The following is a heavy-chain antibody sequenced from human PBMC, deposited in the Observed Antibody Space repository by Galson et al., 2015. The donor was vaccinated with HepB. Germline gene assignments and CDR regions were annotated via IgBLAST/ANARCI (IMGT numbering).Heavy chain of an antibody. J-gene: IGHJ4*02. CDR1: GYTFTGYY. CDR2: INPNSGGT. CDR3: CFYGDYATSPFDY. Sequence: SVKVSCKASGYTFTGYYMHWVRQAPGQGLEWMGRINPNSGGTNYAQKFQGRVTMTRDTSISTAYMELSRLRSDDTAVYYCCFYGDYATSPFDYWGQGTLVTVSS. D-gene: IGHD4-17*01. V-gene: IGHV1-2*06.